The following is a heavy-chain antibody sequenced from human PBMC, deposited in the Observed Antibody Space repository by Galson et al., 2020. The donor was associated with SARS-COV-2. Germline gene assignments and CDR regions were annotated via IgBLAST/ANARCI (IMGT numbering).Heavy chain of an antibody. J-gene: IGHJ4*02. D-gene: IGHD5-18*01. CDR2: IYPDDSDT. CDR1: GYSFTNYW. CDR3: ARGEDGYSSYFDY. Sequence: GESLKISCKGSGYSFTNYWIGWVRQMPGKGLEWMGIIYPDDSDTRYSPSFQGQVTISADKSISTAYLQWNSLRASDTAIYYCARGEDGYSSYFDYWGQGTLVTVSS. V-gene: IGHV5-51*01.